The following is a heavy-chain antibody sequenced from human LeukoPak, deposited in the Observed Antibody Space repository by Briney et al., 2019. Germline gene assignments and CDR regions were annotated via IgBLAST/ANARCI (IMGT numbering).Heavy chain of an antibody. D-gene: IGHD3-10*01. J-gene: IGHJ6*02. CDR2: ITSTSSDI. CDR1: EFTFSSHA. Sequence: GGSLRLSCAASEFTFSSHAMIWVRQAPGKGLEWVSSITSTSSDIFYTDSVKGRFTISRDNAKSSLYLQMNSLRAEDTAVYYCAIPPLSGTGSSRPLAEIDVWGQGTTVTVSS. V-gene: IGHV3-21*01. CDR3: AIPPLSGTGSSRPLAEIDV.